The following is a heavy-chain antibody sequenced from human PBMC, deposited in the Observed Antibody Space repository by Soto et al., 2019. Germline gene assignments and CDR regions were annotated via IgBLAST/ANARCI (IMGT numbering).Heavy chain of an antibody. Sequence: EVQLLESGGGLVQPGGSLRLSCAASGFTFSSYAMSWVRQAPGKGLEWVSAISGSGGSTYYADSVKGRFTISRDNSKKTLYLQMTSLRAEDTAVYYCAKGGSNSRWRYDYGMDVWGQGTRVTVSS. V-gene: IGHV3-23*01. CDR3: AKGGSNSRWRYDYGMDV. D-gene: IGHD2-2*01. CDR1: GFTFSSYA. J-gene: IGHJ6*02. CDR2: ISGSGGST.